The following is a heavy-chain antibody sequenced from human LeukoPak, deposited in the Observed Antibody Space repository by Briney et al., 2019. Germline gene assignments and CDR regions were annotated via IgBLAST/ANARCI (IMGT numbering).Heavy chain of an antibody. Sequence: SETLSLTCTVSGYSISSGYYWGWIRQPPGKGLEWIGSIYHSGSTYYNPSLKSRVTISVDTSKNQFSLKLSSVTAADTAVYYCARDRYCSSTSCHMGDAFDIWGQGTMVTVSS. J-gene: IGHJ3*02. V-gene: IGHV4-38-2*02. D-gene: IGHD2-2*01. CDR1: GYSISSGYY. CDR2: IYHSGST. CDR3: ARDRYCSSTSCHMGDAFDI.